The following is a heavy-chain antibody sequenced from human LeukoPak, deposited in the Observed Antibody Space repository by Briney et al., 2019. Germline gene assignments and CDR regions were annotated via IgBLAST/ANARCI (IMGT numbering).Heavy chain of an antibody. J-gene: IGHJ3*02. CDR3: AKDTGRPTDAITMEDNAFDI. CDR2: INSGGSST. D-gene: IGHD3-3*01. V-gene: IGHV3-74*01. Sequence: GGSLRLSCAASGFTFSSYWMHWIRHAPGKGLVWVSRINSGGSSTSYADSVKGRFTISRDNAKNTLYLQMNSLRAEDTALYYCAKDTGRPTDAITMEDNAFDIWGQGTMVTVSS. CDR1: GFTFSSYW.